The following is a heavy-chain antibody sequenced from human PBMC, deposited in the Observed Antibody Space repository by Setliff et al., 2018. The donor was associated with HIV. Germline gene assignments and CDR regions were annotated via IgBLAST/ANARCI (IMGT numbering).Heavy chain of an antibody. CDR2: INPNSGGT. V-gene: IGHV1-2*02. D-gene: IGHD3-9*01. CDR3: ARAKILTGYYFSPTYCFDS. J-gene: IGHJ4*02. CDR1: GYTFTGYY. Sequence: ASVKVSCKASGYTFTGYYMHWVRQAPGQGLEWMGWINPNSGGTDYAQKFQGRVTMTRDTSISTAYMELGRLRSDDTAVYYCARAKILTGYYFSPTYCFDSWGQGTLVTVSS.